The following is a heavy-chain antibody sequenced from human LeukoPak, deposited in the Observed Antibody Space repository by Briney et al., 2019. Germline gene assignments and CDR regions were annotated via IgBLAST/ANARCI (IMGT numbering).Heavy chain of an antibody. CDR1: GFTFNTYW. V-gene: IGHV3-74*01. CDR2: ISGDGTTA. Sequence: GGSLRLSCAASGFTFNTYWMHWVRQGPGKGLEWVSRISGDGTTAIYADSVKGRFTTSRGSAKSTLYLQMTSLTAEDTAVYYCARAGQGFDSWGQGTLVTVSS. CDR3: ARAGQGFDS. J-gene: IGHJ5*01.